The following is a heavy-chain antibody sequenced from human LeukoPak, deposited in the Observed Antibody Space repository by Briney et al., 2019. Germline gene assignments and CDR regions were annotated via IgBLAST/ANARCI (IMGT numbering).Heavy chain of an antibody. CDR1: GYSISSGYY. CDR3: ARDRVSLEWELLFFDY. CDR2: IYHSGST. V-gene: IGHV4-38-2*02. J-gene: IGHJ4*02. Sequence: SETLSLTCTVSGYSISSGYYWGWIQQPPGKGLEWIGSIYHSGSTYYNPSLKSRVTISVDTSKNQFSLKLSSVTAADTAVYYCARDRVSLEWELLFFDYWGQGTLVTVSS. D-gene: IGHD1-26*01.